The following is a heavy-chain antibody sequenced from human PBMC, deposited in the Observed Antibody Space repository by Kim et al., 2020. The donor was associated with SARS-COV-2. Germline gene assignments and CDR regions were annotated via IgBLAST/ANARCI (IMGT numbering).Heavy chain of an antibody. Sequence: RYSPSFQGQVSISADKSISTAYLQWSSLKASDTAMYYCATYSGSYPGVDYWGQGTLVTVSS. CDR3: ATYSGSYPGVDY. J-gene: IGHJ4*02. D-gene: IGHD1-26*01. V-gene: IGHV5-51*01.